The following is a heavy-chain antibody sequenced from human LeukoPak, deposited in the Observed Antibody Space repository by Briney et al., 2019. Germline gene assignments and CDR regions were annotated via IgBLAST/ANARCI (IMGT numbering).Heavy chain of an antibody. Sequence: GGSLRLSCAASGFTFDDYGMSRVRQAPGKGLEWVSGINWNGGSTGYADSVKGRFTISRDNAKNSLYLQMNSLRAEDTALYHCVKVRGGSYGDAFDIWGQGTMVTVSS. D-gene: IGHD1-26*01. CDR2: INWNGGST. CDR3: VKVRGGSYGDAFDI. J-gene: IGHJ3*02. CDR1: GFTFDDYG. V-gene: IGHV3-20*01.